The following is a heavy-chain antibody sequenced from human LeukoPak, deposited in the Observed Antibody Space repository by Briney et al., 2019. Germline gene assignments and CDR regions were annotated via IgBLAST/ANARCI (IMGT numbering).Heavy chain of an antibody. Sequence: SETLSLTCTVSGGSISSYYWNWIRQPPGKGLEWIGYIYSSGTTNYNPSLRSRVSMSVDTSKNQFSLRLSSVTAADTAVYYCARDRLLWFGELDFWGQGTLVIVSS. CDR3: ARDRLLWFGELDF. CDR1: GGSISSYY. V-gene: IGHV4-59*12. J-gene: IGHJ4*02. D-gene: IGHD3-10*01. CDR2: IYSSGTT.